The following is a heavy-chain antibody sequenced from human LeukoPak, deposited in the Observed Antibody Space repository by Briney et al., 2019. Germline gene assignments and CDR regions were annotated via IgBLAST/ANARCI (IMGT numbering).Heavy chain of an antibody. CDR1: GGSISSYY. CDR2: IYYSGSA. V-gene: IGHV4-59*05. D-gene: IGHD4-17*01. J-gene: IGHJ4*02. Sequence: SETLSLTCTVSGGSISSYYWSWIRQPPGKGLEWIGSIYYSGSAYYNPSLKSRVTISVDTSKNQFSLKLSSVTAADTAVYYCARLGGDYVSDFDYWGQGTLVTVSS. CDR3: ARLGGDYVSDFDY.